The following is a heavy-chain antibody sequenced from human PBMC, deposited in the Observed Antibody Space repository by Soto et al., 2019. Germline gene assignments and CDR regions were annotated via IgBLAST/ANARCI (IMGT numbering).Heavy chain of an antibody. Sequence: GGSLRLSCAASGFTFSNYAMSWVRQAPGKGLEWVSAISGSGGSTYYADSVKGRFTISRDNSKNTLYVQMNSLRAEDTAVYYCAKSPFGMVINPFDYWGQGTLVTVSS. CDR3: AKSPFGMVINPFDY. CDR1: GFTFSNYA. CDR2: ISGSGGST. D-gene: IGHD3-3*01. J-gene: IGHJ4*02. V-gene: IGHV3-23*01.